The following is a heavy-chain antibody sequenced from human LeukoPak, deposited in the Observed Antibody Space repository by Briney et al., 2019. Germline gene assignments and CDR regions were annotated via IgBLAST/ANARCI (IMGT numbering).Heavy chain of an antibody. CDR2: ISGSGDST. Sequence: GGSLRLSCAASGFTFSSYAMSWVRRAPGKGLEWVSGISGSGDSTYYADSVKGRFTISRDNSKNTLYLQMNSLRAEDTAVYYCAKGGPGGFDPWGQGTLVTVSS. J-gene: IGHJ5*02. CDR1: GFTFSSYA. D-gene: IGHD1-14*01. CDR3: AKGGPGGFDP. V-gene: IGHV3-23*01.